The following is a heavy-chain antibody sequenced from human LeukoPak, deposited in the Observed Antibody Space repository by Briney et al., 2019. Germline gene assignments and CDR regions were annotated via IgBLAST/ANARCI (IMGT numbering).Heavy chain of an antibody. CDR3: ARGRRSTMVRGVPFDY. J-gene: IGHJ4*02. Sequence: KASETLSLTCAVYGGSFSGYYWSWIRQPPGKGLEWIGEINHSGSTNYNPSLKSRVTISVDTSKNQFSLKLSSVTAADTAVYYCARGRRSTMVRGVPFDYWGQGTLVTVSS. D-gene: IGHD3-10*01. CDR2: INHSGST. CDR1: GGSFSGYY. V-gene: IGHV4-34*01.